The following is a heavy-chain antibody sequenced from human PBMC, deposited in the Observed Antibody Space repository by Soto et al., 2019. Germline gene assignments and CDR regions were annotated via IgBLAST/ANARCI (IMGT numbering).Heavy chain of an antibody. CDR1: GFTFSNAW. J-gene: IGHJ4*02. CDR3: AKVSSSWYAGFFDL. Sequence: PGGSLRLSCAASGFTFSNAWMTWVRQAPGKGLEWVSGLSDSGDSIYYADSVKGRFTIYRDNSMNTLYLQMNTLRVEDTAVYYCAKVSSSWYAGFFDLWGQGTLVTVSS. D-gene: IGHD6-13*01. CDR2: LSDSGDSI. V-gene: IGHV3-23*01.